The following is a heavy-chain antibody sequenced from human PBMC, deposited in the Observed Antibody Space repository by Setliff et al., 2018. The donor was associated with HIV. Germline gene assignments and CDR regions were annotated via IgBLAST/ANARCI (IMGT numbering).Heavy chain of an antibody. D-gene: IGHD4-17*01. CDR2: IIPIFGAT. J-gene: IGHJ4*02. V-gene: IGHV1-69*13. CDR3: ASGPFYGDYHPGLYYFDC. Sequence: RASVKVSCKASGDTFSSYAISWVRQAPGQGLEWMGGIIPIFGATNYAHKFQGRVTITADESTSTAYMELSSLRSEDTAVYYCASGPFYGDYHPGLYYFDCWGQGTLVTVSS. CDR1: GDTFSSYA.